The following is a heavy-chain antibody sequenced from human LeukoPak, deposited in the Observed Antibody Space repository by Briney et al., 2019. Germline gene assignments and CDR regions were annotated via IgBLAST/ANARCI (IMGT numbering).Heavy chain of an antibody. CDR3: ARESDDILTGFDY. CDR1: GGSFSGYY. CDR2: IYYSGST. V-gene: IGHV4-59*01. D-gene: IGHD3-9*01. Sequence: SETLSLTCAVYGGSFSGYYWSWIRQPPGKGLEWIGYIYYSGSTNYNPSLKSRVTISVDTSKNQFSLKLSSVTAADTAVYYCARESDDILTGFDYWGQGTLVTVSS. J-gene: IGHJ4*02.